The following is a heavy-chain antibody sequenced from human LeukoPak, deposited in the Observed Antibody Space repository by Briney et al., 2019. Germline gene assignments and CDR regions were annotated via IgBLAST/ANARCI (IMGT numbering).Heavy chain of an antibody. V-gene: IGHV3-21*01. J-gene: IGHJ4*02. CDR2: ISSSSSYI. Sequence: GGSLRLSRAASGFTFSSYSMNWVRQAPGKGLEWVSSISSSSSYIYYADSVKGRFTISRDNAKNSLYLQMNSLRAEDTAVYYCARDVGGEYFHYWGQGTLVTVSS. CDR3: ARDVGGEYFHY. D-gene: IGHD2-15*01. CDR1: GFTFSSYS.